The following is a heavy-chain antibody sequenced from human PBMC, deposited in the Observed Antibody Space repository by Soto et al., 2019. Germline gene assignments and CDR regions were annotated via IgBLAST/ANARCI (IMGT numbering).Heavy chain of an antibody. V-gene: IGHV1-46*01. Sequence: ASVKVSCKASGYTFTSYYMHWLRQSAGQGLEWMGIINPSGGSTSYAQKFQGRVTMTRDTSTSTVYMELSSLRSEDTAVYYCARAGYSSGWYDGYYYYYGMDVWGQGTTVTVSS. CDR1: GYTFTSYY. CDR2: INPSGGST. CDR3: ARAGYSSGWYDGYYYYYGMDV. J-gene: IGHJ6*02. D-gene: IGHD6-19*01.